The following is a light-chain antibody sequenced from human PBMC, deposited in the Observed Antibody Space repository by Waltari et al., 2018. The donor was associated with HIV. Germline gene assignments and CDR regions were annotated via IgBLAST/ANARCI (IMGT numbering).Light chain of an antibody. J-gene: IGKJ3*01. Sequence: EIVLTQSPATLSLSPGDRATLFCRASQRVSSYLAWYQQKPGQAPRLLIYDASNRATGIPARFSGSGSGTDFTLTISSLEPEDFAVYYCQQRSNWLFTFGPGTKVDIK. CDR3: QQRSNWLFT. CDR2: DAS. V-gene: IGKV3-11*01. CDR1: QRVSSY.